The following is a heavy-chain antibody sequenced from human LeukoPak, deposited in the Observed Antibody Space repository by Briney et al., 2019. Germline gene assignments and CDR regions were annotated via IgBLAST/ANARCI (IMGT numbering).Heavy chain of an antibody. CDR2: ISGSGGST. D-gene: IGHD3-3*01. CDR1: GFTFSSYA. Sequence: GGSLRLSCAASGFTFSSYAMSWVRQAPGKGLEWVSAISGSGGSTYSADSVKGRFTISRDNSKNTLYLQMNSLRAEDTAVYYCAKELRYDFWSGYLRLGFDWFDPWGQGTLVTVSS. CDR3: AKELRYDFWSGYLRLGFDWFDP. J-gene: IGHJ5*02. V-gene: IGHV3-23*01.